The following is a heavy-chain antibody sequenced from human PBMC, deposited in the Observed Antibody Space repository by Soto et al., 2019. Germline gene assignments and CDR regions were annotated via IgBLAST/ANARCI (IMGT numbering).Heavy chain of an antibody. J-gene: IGHJ4*02. CDR2: ISYDGSNK. D-gene: IGHD3-9*01. CDR3: ARAPSGDILTGYHNPFDY. Sequence: PGGSLRLSCAASGFTFSSYGMHWVRQAPGKGLEWVAVISYDGSNKYYADSVKGRFTISRDNSKNTLYLQMNSLRAEDTAVYYCARAPSGDILTGYHNPFDYWGQGTLVTVSS. V-gene: IGHV3-30*03. CDR1: GFTFSSYG.